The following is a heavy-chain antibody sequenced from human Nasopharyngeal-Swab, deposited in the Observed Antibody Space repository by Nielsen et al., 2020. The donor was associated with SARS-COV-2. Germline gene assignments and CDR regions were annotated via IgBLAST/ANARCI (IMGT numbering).Heavy chain of an antibody. D-gene: IGHD3-16*02. J-gene: IGHJ4*02. CDR2: IIPIFGTA. CDR1: VGTFSSYA. V-gene: IGHV1-69*06. Sequence: SVKVSCKASVGTFSSYAISWVRQAPGQGLEWLGVIIPIFGTANYAQKFQGRVTITADKSTSTAYMELSSLRSEDTAVYYCARNPVDYDYVWGSYRYRTFDYWGQGTLVTVSS. CDR3: ARNPVDYDYVWGSYRYRTFDY.